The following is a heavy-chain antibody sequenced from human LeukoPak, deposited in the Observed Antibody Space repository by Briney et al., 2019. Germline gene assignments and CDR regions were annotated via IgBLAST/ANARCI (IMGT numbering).Heavy chain of an antibody. CDR3: AKGTISSSWYAATPFDP. CDR1: GFTFSSYA. D-gene: IGHD6-13*01. V-gene: IGHV3-23*01. Sequence: GGSLRLSCAASGFTFSSYAMSWVRQAPGKGLEWVSAISGSGGSTYYTDSVKGRFTISRDNSKNTLYLQMNSLRAEETAVYYCAKGTISSSWYAATPFDPWGQGTLVTVSS. CDR2: ISGSGGST. J-gene: IGHJ5*02.